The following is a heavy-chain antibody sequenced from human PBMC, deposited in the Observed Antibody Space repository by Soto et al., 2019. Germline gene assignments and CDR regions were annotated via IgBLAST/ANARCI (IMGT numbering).Heavy chain of an antibody. V-gene: IGHV4-31*03. Sequence: SETLSLTCTVSGGSISSGGYYWSWIRQHPGKGLEWIGYIYYSGSTYYNPSLKSRVTISVDTSKNQFSLKLSSVTAADTAVYYCARDLPYYDRSGYYVGALDIWGQGTMVTVSS. J-gene: IGHJ3*02. D-gene: IGHD3-22*01. CDR1: GGSISSGGYY. CDR2: IYYSGST. CDR3: ARDLPYYDRSGYYVGALDI.